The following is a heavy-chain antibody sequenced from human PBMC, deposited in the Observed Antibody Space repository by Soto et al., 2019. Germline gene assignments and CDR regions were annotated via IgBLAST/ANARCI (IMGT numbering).Heavy chain of an antibody. J-gene: IGHJ4*02. V-gene: IGHV3-23*01. Sequence: EVHLLGSGGGLIQPGGALRLSCAASGFTFNAHGMAWVRQAPGKGLEWVSSISGSGGGTYYADPVKGPFTISRDNSKRTLYLQINSLGEQYTAVYYCASIIISGTKTLDYWGQGPLVTVSS. CDR1: GFTFNAHG. CDR2: ISGSGGGT. D-gene: IGHD3-10*01. CDR3: ASIIISGTKTLDY.